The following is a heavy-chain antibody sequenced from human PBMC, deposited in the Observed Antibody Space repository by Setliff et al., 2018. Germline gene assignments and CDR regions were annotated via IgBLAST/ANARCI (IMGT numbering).Heavy chain of an antibody. V-gene: IGHV4-39*07. D-gene: IGHD1-1*01. CDR1: GGSISSSSCY. J-gene: IGHJ4*02. CDR3: ARVRNTQNGFFDY. Sequence: SETLSLTCTVSGGSISSSSCYWGWIRQPPGKGLEWIGSIYHSGNTYYNPSLNSRLTISVDTSKNQFSLRLTSVTAADTAIYYCARVRNTQNGFFDYWSQGTLVTVSS. CDR2: IYHSGNT.